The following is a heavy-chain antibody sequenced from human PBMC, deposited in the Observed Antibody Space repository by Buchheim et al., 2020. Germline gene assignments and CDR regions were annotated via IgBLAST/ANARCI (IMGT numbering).Heavy chain of an antibody. CDR3: ARGQGSGPLYY. V-gene: IGHV3-33*01. CDR1: GFTFSSYG. D-gene: IGHD3-3*01. CDR2: IWYDGSNK. J-gene: IGHJ4*02. Sequence: QVQLVESGGGVVQPGRSLRLSCAASGFTFSSYGMHWVRQAPGKGLEWVAVIWYDGSNKYYADSVKGRFTISRDNSKNTLYPQMNSLRAEDTAVYYCARGQGSGPLYYWGQGTL.